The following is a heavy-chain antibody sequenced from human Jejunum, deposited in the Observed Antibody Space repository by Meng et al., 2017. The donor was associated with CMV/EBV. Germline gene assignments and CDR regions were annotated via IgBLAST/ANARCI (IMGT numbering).Heavy chain of an antibody. J-gene: IGHJ5*02. D-gene: IGHD3-3*01. CDR3: ARDFVWSGYHGWFDP. Sequence: GSIGSSSNYWGWIRQPPGKGLEWIGSFYFSGTTYYNPSLKGRVTISVDTSKKQIFLNLTSVTAADTAVYYCARDFVWSGYHGWFDPWGRGTLVTVSS. CDR1: GSIGSSSNY. V-gene: IGHV4-39*07. CDR2: FYFSGTT.